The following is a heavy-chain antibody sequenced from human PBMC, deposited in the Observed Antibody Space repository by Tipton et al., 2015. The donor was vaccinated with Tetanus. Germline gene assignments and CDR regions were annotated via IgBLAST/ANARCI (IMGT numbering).Heavy chain of an antibody. V-gene: IGHV4-61*01. CDR3: ARTPDYYYGMDV. CDR2: IYYSGSA. CDR1: GGSVNDGRFY. Sequence: LRLSCTVSGGSVNDGRFYWTWIRQPPGKALEWVAHIYYSGSATYNPSVASRATVSIDKSKNQVSLRLNSVTAADTAVYFCARTPDYYYGMDVWGQGTTVTVSS. J-gene: IGHJ6*02.